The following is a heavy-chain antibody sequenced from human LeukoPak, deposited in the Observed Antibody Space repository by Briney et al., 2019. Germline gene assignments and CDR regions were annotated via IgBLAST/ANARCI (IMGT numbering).Heavy chain of an antibody. D-gene: IGHD2-2*01. CDR3: AKDSAAPMNAGAEYFQH. J-gene: IGHJ1*01. CDR2: IRYEGSNK. Sequence: SGGSLRLSPAECGFSFCISVMHCGRPAPGKGLGRVAFIRYEGSNKYYADSVKGRFTISRDSCKNTLYLQMNSLRAENRAVYYCAKDSAAPMNAGAEYFQHWGQGTLVTVSS. V-gene: IGHV3-30*02. CDR1: GFSFCISV.